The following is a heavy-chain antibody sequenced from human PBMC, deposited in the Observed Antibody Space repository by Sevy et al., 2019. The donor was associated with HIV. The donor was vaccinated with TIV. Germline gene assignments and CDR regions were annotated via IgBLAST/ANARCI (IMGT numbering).Heavy chain of an antibody. CDR1: GGSITSLY. CDR3: AGENAWGRGYS. V-gene: IGHV4-59*08. D-gene: IGHD1-26*01. CDR2: IYYNGHI. J-gene: IGHJ4*02. Sequence: SETLSLTCTVSGGSITSLYWNWIRQPPGKGLEWIANIYYNGHINYNPLLKSRVTLSLDTSKNRFSLRLSSVTAADTAMYYCAGENAWGRGYSWGQGTLVTVSS.